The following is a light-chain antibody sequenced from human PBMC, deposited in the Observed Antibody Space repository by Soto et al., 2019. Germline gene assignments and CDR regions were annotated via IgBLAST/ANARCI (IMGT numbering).Light chain of an antibody. CDR3: QKYNSQLWT. J-gene: IGKJ1*01. V-gene: IGKV1-5*01. CDR1: QSISSW. Sequence: STSTLSSXVGDXATIXXRASQSISSWLAWYQQKPGKAPKRLIYDASNLQTGVPSRFSGSGSGTDFTLTISSLQPEDVAAYYCQKYNSQLWTFGQGTKVDIK. CDR2: DAS.